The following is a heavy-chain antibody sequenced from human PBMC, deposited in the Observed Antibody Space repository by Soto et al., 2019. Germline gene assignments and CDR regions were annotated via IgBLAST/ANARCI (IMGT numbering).Heavy chain of an antibody. V-gene: IGHV3-23*01. D-gene: IGHD1-1*01. CDR2: IDDRRDTT. CDR3: AKDNTGTTSFDY. J-gene: IGHJ4*02. Sequence: GGCMRISCAASGFSMNSSSMYWVRQGPGKGLEWVSGIDDRRDTTHYADSVKGRFTISRDTSKNTLYLQLNTLRADDTAVYYCAKDNTGTTSFDYWGQGTLLSV. CDR1: GFSMNSSS.